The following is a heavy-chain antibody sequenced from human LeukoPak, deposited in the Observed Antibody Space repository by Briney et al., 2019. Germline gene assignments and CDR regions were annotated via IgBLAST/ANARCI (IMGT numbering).Heavy chain of an antibody. CDR3: AKDSAYYYDSSGYFYD. J-gene: IGHJ4*02. V-gene: IGHV3-30*02. CDR1: GFSLSSYV. D-gene: IGHD3-22*01. CDR2: IRYDGTNK. Sequence: GGSLRHSCAASGFSLSSYVMHWVRPAPGKGLEWGAFIRYDGTNKYYADSVKGRFTITRDNSKNTLYLQMNSLRAEDTAMYYCAKDSAYYYDSSGYFYDWGQGTLVTVSS.